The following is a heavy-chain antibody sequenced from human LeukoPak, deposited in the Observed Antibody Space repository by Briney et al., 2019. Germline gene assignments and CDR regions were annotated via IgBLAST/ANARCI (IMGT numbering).Heavy chain of an antibody. D-gene: IGHD6-13*01. CDR2: INAGNGNT. CDR3: AVLIAAAGDFDY. V-gene: IGHV1-3*01. J-gene: IGHJ4*02. Sequence: ASVKVSCKASGYTFTSYAMHWVRQAPGQRLEWMGWINAGNGNTKYSQKFQGRVTITRDTSASTAYMELSSLRSEDTAVYYCAVLIAAAGDFDYWGQGTLVTVSS. CDR1: GYTFTSYA.